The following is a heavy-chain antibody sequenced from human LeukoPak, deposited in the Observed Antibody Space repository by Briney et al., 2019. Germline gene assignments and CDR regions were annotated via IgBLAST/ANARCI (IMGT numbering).Heavy chain of an antibody. Sequence: GGSLRLSCAVSGFSVSGYWMTWVRQARGKGLEWVANIKQDGSEKNYVDSVKGRFTISRDNAENSLFLQMNSRRVEDTAVYYCAREWQGGIAAAGTRIEGDYWGQGTLVAVSS. V-gene: IGHV3-7*01. CDR3: AREWQGGIAAAGTRIEGDY. CDR1: GFSVSGYW. CDR2: IKQDGSEK. J-gene: IGHJ4*02. D-gene: IGHD6-13*01.